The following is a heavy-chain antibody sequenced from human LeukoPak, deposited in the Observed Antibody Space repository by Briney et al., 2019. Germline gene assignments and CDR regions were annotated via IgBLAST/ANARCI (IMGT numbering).Heavy chain of an antibody. D-gene: IGHD2-15*01. V-gene: IGHV4-61*08. CDR3: ARLRNYCSGGSCSRGMDV. CDR2: IYYSGST. Sequence: SQTLSLTCTVSGGSISSGDYYWSWIRQPPGKGLEWIGYIYYSGSTNYNPSLKSRVTISVDTSKNQSSLKLSSVTAADTAVYYCARLRNYCSGGSCSRGMDVWGQGTTVTVSS. CDR1: GGSISSGDYY. J-gene: IGHJ6*02.